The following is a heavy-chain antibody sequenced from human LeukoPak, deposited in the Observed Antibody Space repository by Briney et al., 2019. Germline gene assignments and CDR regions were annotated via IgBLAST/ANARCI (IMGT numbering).Heavy chain of an antibody. CDR2: IYSSSTT. CDR1: GFTVSDNY. V-gene: IGHV3-66*01. J-gene: IGHJ3*02. CDR3: AREGPSLYDRGAIDI. Sequence: PGGSPRLSCTASGFTVSDNYMSWVRQAPGKGLEWVLVIYSSSTTYYADSVKGRFTISRDNSKNTLYLQMNSLRVEDTAVYYCAREGPSLYDRGAIDIWGQGTMVTVSS. D-gene: IGHD5/OR15-5a*01.